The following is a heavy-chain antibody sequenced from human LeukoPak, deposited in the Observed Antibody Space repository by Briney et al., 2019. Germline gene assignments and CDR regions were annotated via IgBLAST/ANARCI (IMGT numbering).Heavy chain of an antibody. Sequence: GTSVKVSCKASGFTFTSSAMQWVRQARGQRLQWIGWIVVGSGNTNYAQKFQERVTITRDMSTSTAYMELSSLRSENTAVYYCAATIFGVVIHTYYGMDVWGQGTTVTVSS. D-gene: IGHD3-3*01. V-gene: IGHV1-58*02. CDR2: IVVGSGNT. CDR3: AATIFGVVIHTYYGMDV. CDR1: GFTFTSSA. J-gene: IGHJ6*02.